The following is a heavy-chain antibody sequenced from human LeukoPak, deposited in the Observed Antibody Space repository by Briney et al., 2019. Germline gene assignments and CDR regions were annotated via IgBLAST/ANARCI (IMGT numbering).Heavy chain of an antibody. CDR3: ARDQGPSLAAAAAESDAFDI. CDR1: GGSISSGDYY. CDR2: IYYSGST. V-gene: IGHV4-30-4*01. Sequence: PSETLSLTCTVSGGSISSGDYYWSWIRQPLGKGLEWIGYIYYSGSTYYNPSLKSRVTISVDTSKNQFSLKLSSVTAADTAVYYCARDQGPSLAAAAAESDAFDIWGQGTMVTVSS. J-gene: IGHJ3*02. D-gene: IGHD6-25*01.